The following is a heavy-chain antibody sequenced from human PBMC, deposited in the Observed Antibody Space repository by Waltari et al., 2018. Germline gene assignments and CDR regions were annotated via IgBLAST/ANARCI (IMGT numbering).Heavy chain of an antibody. CDR3: TRQGDY. V-gene: IGHV3-73*01. Sequence: EVQLVESGGGLVQPGGSLKLSCAASGFTFSGSAMHWVRQASGKGLWWVVHIRSKANSYATAYAASVKGRFTISRDDSKNTSYLQMNSLKTEDTAVYYCTRQGDYWGQGTLVTVSS. CDR2: IRSKANSYAT. J-gene: IGHJ4*02. CDR1: GFTFSGSA.